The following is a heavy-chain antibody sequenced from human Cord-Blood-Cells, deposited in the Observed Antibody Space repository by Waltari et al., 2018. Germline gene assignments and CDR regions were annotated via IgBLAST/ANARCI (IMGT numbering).Heavy chain of an antibody. CDR2: INHSGST. D-gene: IGHD4-4*01. Sequence: QVQLQQWGAGLLKPSETLSLTCAVYGGSFSGYYWSWIRQPPGKGLEWIGEINHSGSTNDTPSLKSRVTISVDTSKNQFSLKLSSVTAADTAVYYCARGPNYSNYWFDPWGQGTLVTVSS. V-gene: IGHV4-34*01. J-gene: IGHJ5*02. CDR1: GGSFSGYY. CDR3: ARGPNYSNYWFDP.